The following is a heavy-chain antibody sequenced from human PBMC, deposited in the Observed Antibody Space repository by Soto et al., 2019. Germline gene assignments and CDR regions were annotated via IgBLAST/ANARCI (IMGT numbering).Heavy chain of an antibody. CDR1: GFTFSTYS. V-gene: IGHV3-21*01. J-gene: IGHJ6*02. CDR2: ISSRSDI. Sequence: VGSLRLSCVGSGFTFSTYSINWVRQAPGKGLEWVSSISSRSDIYYADSVKGRFTISRDNAKNSVSLQMNSLRAEDTAVYYCAREYTAWPLAYGLDVWGQGTKVTVSS. CDR3: AREYTAWPLAYGLDV. D-gene: IGHD2-2*02.